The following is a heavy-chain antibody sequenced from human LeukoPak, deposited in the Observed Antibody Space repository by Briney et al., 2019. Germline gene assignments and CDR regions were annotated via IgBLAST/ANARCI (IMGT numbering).Heavy chain of an antibody. CDR3: AREGYSSSWNDY. V-gene: IGHV4-39*07. CDR2: IYYSGST. J-gene: IGHJ4*02. CDR1: GGSISSSSYY. D-gene: IGHD6-13*01. Sequence: PSETLSLTCTVSGGSISSSSYYWGWIRQPPGKGLEWIGSIYYSGSTYYNPSLKSRVTISVDTSKNQFSLKLSSVTAADTAVYYCAREGYSSSWNDYWGQGTLVTVSS.